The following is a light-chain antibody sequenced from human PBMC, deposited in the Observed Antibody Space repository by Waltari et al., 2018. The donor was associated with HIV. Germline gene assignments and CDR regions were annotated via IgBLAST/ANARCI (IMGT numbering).Light chain of an antibody. V-gene: IGKV1-39*01. Sequence: DIQMTQSPSSLSASVGDRFTITCRASQSISSYLNLYQQKPGKAPKPLIHAASSLQSGVPSRFSGSGSGTDFTLSINSLQPEDFATYYCQPSYSAPETFGHGTKLEIK. J-gene: IGKJ2*01. CDR2: AAS. CDR3: QPSYSAPET. CDR1: QSISSY.